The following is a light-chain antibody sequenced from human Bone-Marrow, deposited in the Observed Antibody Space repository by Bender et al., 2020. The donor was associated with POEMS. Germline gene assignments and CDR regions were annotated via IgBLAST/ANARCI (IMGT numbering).Light chain of an antibody. CDR2: RNN. CDR3: CSFVASHTYV. Sequence: QSVLTQPPSASGTPGQRVTISCSGSSSNIGSNYVYWYQQVPGTTPKLLIYRNNERPSGVPDRFSGSKSGNTASLTISGLQAEDEADYYCCSFVASHTYVFGTGSQVTVL. V-gene: IGLV1-47*01. CDR1: SSNIGSNY. J-gene: IGLJ1*01.